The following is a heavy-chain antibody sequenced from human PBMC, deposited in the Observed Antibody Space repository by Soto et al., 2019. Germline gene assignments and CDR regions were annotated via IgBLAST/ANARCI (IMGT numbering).Heavy chain of an antibody. CDR1: GYSLTSYW. D-gene: IGHD5-12*01. V-gene: IGHV5-51*01. Sequence: GESLKISCKGSGYSLTSYWIGWVRQMPGKGLEWMGIIYPGDSDTRYSPSFQGQVTISADKSISTAYLQWSSLKASDTAMYYCARAMATTTVGFDYWGQGTLVTVSS. J-gene: IGHJ4*02. CDR3: ARAMATTTVGFDY. CDR2: IYPGDSDT.